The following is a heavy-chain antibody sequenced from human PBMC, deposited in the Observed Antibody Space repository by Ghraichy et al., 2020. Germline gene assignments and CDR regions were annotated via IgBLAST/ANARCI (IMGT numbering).Heavy chain of an antibody. CDR3: ARGNVAPDY. D-gene: IGHD2-15*01. CDR2: IYSGGRT. J-gene: IGHJ4*02. Sequence: GGSLRLSCAASGFTVSSNHMSWVRQAPGKGLEWISVIYSGGRTFYADSVKGRFTISRDNSKNTVHLQLDSPRAEDTAVYHCARGNVAPDYWGQGTLVTVSS. V-gene: IGHV3-66*01. CDR1: GFTVSSNH.